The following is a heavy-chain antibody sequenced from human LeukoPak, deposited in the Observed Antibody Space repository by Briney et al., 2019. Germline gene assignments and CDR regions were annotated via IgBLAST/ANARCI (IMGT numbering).Heavy chain of an antibody. Sequence: PGASVNVSCRASGYSFIGYYIHWVRQAPGQGGEWMGWINPNSGGSNYAQKFQGRVTMTRDTSISTVYMELTRLRSDDTAMYYCAKSTNWGSISDGFDIWGQGTMVTVAS. CDR1: GYSFIGYY. CDR3: AKSTNWGSISDGFDI. D-gene: IGHD7-27*01. V-gene: IGHV1-2*02. J-gene: IGHJ3*02. CDR2: INPNSGGS.